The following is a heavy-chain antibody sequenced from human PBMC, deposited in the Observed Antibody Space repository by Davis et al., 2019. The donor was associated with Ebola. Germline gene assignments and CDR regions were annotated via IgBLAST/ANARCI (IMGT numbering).Heavy chain of an antibody. D-gene: IGHD2-21*01. J-gene: IGHJ4*02. CDR2: ISSTSSTI. V-gene: IGHV3-48*02. Sequence: PGGSLRLSCAASGFIFESHSMNWVRQAPGNRLEWISYISSTSSTIYYADSVKGRFTLSRDNVQNSMYLQMNSLRDDDTAVYYCTRGYPTYCGDDCYSFGDFWGQGTLVTVSS. CDR3: TRGYPTYCGDDCYSFGDF. CDR1: GFIFESHS.